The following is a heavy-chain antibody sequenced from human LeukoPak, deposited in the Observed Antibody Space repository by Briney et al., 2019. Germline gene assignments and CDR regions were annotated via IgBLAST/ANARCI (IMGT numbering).Heavy chain of an antibody. CDR1: GFTFSSYA. V-gene: IGHV3-30-3*01. D-gene: IGHD1-14*01. CDR2: ISYDGSNK. Sequence: GRSLRLSCAASGFTFSSYAMHWVRQAPGKGLEWVAVISYDGSNKYYADSVKGRFTISRDNSKNTLYLQMNSLRAEDTAVYYCAREYFLTGTTHYFDYWGQGTLVTVSS. CDR3: AREYFLTGTTHYFDY. J-gene: IGHJ4*02.